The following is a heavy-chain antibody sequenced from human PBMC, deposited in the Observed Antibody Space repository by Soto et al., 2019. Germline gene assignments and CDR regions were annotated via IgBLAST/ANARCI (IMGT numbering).Heavy chain of an antibody. D-gene: IGHD3-10*01. CDR1: GFTLSSYS. V-gene: IGHV3-30*14. CDR3: ARDVGFGDLSTRTPYYSVMNV. CDR2: TSKDGGRQ. J-gene: IGHJ6*02. Sequence: QVQLVESGGGVVQPGRSLRLSCASSGFTLSSYSLHWVRQPPGKGLEWLAVTSKDGGRQYYAASVRGRFTISRDHSKSTLYLEMNRLRTEDTALYFCARDVGFGDLSTRTPYYSVMNVWCRGNTVTVSS.